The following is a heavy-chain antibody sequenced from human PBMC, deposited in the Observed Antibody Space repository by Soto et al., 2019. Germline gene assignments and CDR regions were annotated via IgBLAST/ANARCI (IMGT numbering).Heavy chain of an antibody. J-gene: IGHJ5*02. CDR2: IYYSGST. CDR1: GGSVSSGSYY. Sequence: PSETLSLTCTVSGGSVSSGSYYWSWIRQPPGKGLEWIGYIYYSGSTSYNPSLKSRVTISVYTSKNQFSLKLSSVTAADTAVYYCARARGAVAGFWFDPWGQGTLVTVSS. V-gene: IGHV4-61*01. D-gene: IGHD6-19*01. CDR3: ARARGAVAGFWFDP.